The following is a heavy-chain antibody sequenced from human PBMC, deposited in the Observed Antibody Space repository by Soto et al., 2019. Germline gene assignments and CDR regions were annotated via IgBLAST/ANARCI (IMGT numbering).Heavy chain of an antibody. Sequence: GESLKISCKGSGYSFTSYWISWVRQMPGKGLEWMGRIDPSDSYTNYSPSFQGHVTISADKSISTAYLQWSSLKASDTAMYYCARRAGSSSSSTHYYYYGMDVWGQGTTVTVSS. CDR3: ARRAGSSSSSTHYYYYGMDV. V-gene: IGHV5-10-1*01. D-gene: IGHD6-6*01. CDR2: IDPSDSYT. CDR1: GYSFTSYW. J-gene: IGHJ6*02.